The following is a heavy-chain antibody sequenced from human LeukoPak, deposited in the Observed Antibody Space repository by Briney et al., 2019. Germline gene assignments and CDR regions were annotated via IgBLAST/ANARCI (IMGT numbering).Heavy chain of an antibody. Sequence: SETLSLTCAVYGGSFSGYYWSWIRQPPEKGLEWVGEINHSGSTNSNPSLKSRVTVSVDTSKNQFSLKLSSVTAADTAVYYCARGGGNLLPYFDPKYYYYMDVWGKGTSVTVSS. J-gene: IGHJ6*03. CDR3: ARGGGNLLPYFDPKYYYYMDV. V-gene: IGHV4-34*01. CDR2: INHSGST. D-gene: IGHD3-9*01. CDR1: GGSFSGYY.